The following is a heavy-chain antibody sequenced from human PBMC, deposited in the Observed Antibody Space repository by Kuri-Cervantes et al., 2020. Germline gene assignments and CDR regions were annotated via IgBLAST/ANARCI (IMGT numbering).Heavy chain of an antibody. D-gene: IGHD4-17*01. CDR2: ISAHNGNT. V-gene: IGHV1-18*01. CDR3: ARVYGDYELGI. J-gene: IGHJ3*02. CDR1: GYTFTNYG. Sequence: ASVKVSCKASGYTFTNYGISWVRQAPGQGLEWMGWISAHNGNTNYAQKLQGRVTMTTDTSTSTVYMELRSPRSDDTAVYYCARVYGDYELGIWGQGTMVTVSS.